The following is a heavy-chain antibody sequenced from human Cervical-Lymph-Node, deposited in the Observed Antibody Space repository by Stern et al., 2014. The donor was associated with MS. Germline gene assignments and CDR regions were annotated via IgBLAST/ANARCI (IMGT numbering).Heavy chain of an antibody. CDR2: IKQDGTEK. CDR3: ASGQWLIDFDY. J-gene: IGHJ4*02. Sequence: EVQLVESGGGLVQPGGSLRLSCAASGFTFSTYWMSWVRQAPGKGLEWVASIKQDGTEKYSVDSVKGRFTISRDNAKNSLYLQMNSLRGEDTAVYYCASGQWLIDFDYWGQGTLVTVSS. D-gene: IGHD6-19*01. V-gene: IGHV3-7*01. CDR1: GFTFSTYW.